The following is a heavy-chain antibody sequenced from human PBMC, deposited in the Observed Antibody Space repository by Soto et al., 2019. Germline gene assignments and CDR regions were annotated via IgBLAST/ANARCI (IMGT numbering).Heavy chain of an antibody. CDR3: ARDRPTSSIRARDYYYAMDV. D-gene: IGHD6-6*01. J-gene: IGHJ6*02. V-gene: IGHV1-8*01. Sequence: ASVKVSCKASGDTFTNYDIKWVRQATGQGLEWMGWMNPNSGNTGYAQKFQGRVTMTTDTSTTTAYMELRSLRSDDTAVYYCARDRPTSSIRARDYYYAMDVWGQGTTVTVSS. CDR1: GDTFTNYD. CDR2: MNPNSGNT.